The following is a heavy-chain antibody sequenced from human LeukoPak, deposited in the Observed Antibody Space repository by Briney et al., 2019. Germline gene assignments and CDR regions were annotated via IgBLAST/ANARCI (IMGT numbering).Heavy chain of an antibody. CDR3: ARDSLRFLSECYFDY. D-gene: IGHD3-3*01. CDR2: IKQDGSEK. J-gene: IGHJ4*02. Sequence: GGSLRLSCAASGFTFSSYWMSWVRQAPGKGLEWVANIKQDGSEKYYVDSVKGRFTISRDNAKNSLYLQMNSLRAEDTAVYYCARDSLRFLSECYFDYWGQGTLVTVSS. CDR1: GFTFSSYW. V-gene: IGHV3-7*01.